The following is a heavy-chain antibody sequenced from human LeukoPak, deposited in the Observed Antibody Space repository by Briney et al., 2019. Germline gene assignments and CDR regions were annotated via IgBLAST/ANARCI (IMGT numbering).Heavy chain of an antibody. V-gene: IGHV3-11*03. CDR2: ISSSSSYT. D-gene: IGHD3-22*01. Sequence: GGSLRLSCAASGFTFSDYYMSWIRQAPGKGLEWVSYISSSSSYTNYADSVKGRFTISRDNAKNSLYLQMNSLRAEDTAVYYCARKGYYDSGTFDIWGQGTMVTVSS. CDR3: ARKGYYDSGTFDI. J-gene: IGHJ3*02. CDR1: GFTFSDYY.